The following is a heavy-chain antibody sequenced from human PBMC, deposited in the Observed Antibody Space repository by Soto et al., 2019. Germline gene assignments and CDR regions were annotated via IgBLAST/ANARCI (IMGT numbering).Heavy chain of an antibody. CDR3: FFQAEDGIRDVRSVSAFLLNRSSDL. J-gene: IGHJ2*01. Sequence: PGKGLEWVGRIKSKTAGGTPDYAAPVKGRFTISRDDSKNMVYLQMNSLKTEDTGIYYCFFQAEDGIRDVRSVSAFLLNRSSDL. D-gene: IGHD3-10*02. CDR2: IKSKTAGGTP. V-gene: IGHV3-15*07.